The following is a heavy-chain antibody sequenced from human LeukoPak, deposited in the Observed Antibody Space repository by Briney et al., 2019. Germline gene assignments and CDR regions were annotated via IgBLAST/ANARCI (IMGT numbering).Heavy chain of an antibody. CDR2: ISYDGSNK. CDR1: GFTFSSYA. D-gene: IGHD3-10*01. J-gene: IGHJ3*02. Sequence: GGSLRLPCAASGFTFSSYAMHWVRQAPGKGLEWVAVISYDGSNKYYADSVKGRFTISRDNSKNTLYLQMNSLRAEDTAVYYCARERAGGDAFDIWGQGTMVTVSS. V-gene: IGHV3-30*01. CDR3: ARERAGGDAFDI.